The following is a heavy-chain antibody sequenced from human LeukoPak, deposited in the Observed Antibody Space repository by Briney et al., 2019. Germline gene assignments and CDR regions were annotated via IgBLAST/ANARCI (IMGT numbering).Heavy chain of an antibody. J-gene: IGHJ4*02. CDR3: ARRHRGYSYGYGDY. CDR2: IYYSGST. V-gene: IGHV4-39*01. CDR1: GGSISSSSYY. D-gene: IGHD5-18*01. Sequence: SETLSLTCTVSGGSISSSSYYWGWIRQPPGKGLEWIGSIYYSGSTYYYPSLKSRVTISVDTSKNQFSLKLSSVTAADTAVYYCARRHRGYSYGYGDYWGQGTLVTVSS.